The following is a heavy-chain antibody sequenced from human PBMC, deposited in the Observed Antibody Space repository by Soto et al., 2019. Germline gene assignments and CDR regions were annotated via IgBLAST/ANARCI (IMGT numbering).Heavy chain of an antibody. D-gene: IGHD5-12*01. Sequence: VQLVQSGAEVMKPGSSVNVSCKASGGTFSSHTINWVRQAPGQGLEWMGRIIPILGITNYAQKFQGKVTITEDKSTNTAYMELSSLRSEDTAVYYCARYSGYLNTDYYYYMDVWGKGTTVTVSS. CDR2: IIPILGIT. V-gene: IGHV1-69*02. CDR3: ARYSGYLNTDYYYYMDV. J-gene: IGHJ6*03. CDR1: GGTFSSHT.